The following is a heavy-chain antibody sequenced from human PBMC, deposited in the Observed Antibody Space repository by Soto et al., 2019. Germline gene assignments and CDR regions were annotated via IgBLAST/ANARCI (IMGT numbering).Heavy chain of an antibody. CDR3: ARDRWAYCSSTSCYGGFDY. J-gene: IGHJ4*02. CDR1: GYTFTSYY. V-gene: IGHV1-46*01. CDR2: INPSDGST. Sequence: ASVKVSCKASGYTFTSYYMHWVRQAPGQGLEWMGIINPSDGSTSYAQKLQGRVTMTRDTSTSTAYMELRSLRSDDTAVYYCARDRWAYCSSTSCYGGFDYWGQGTLVTVSS. D-gene: IGHD2-2*01.